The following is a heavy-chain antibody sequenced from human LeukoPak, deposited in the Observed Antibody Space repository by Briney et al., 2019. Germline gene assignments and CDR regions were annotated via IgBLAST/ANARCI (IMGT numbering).Heavy chain of an antibody. D-gene: IGHD3-9*01. V-gene: IGHV1-18*01. CDR2: ISAYNGNT. CDR3: ARDGELRYFDWLSIPFDY. Sequence: GASVKVSCKASGYTFTSYGISWVRQAPGQGLEWMGWISAYNGNTNYAQKLQGRVTMTTDTSTSTAYMELRSLRSDDTAVYYCARDGELRYFDWLSIPFDYWGQGTLVTVSS. J-gene: IGHJ4*02. CDR1: GYTFTSYG.